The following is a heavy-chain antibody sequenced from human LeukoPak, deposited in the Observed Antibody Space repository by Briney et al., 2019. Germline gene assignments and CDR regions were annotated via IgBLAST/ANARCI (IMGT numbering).Heavy chain of an antibody. Sequence: SETLSLTCAVSGYSISSGDYWGWIRQPPGKGLEWIGNIYHSGSTFYNPSLKSRVTISVHTSKNQFSLKLSSVTAADTAVYYCARITGSYYYYYMDVWGKGTTVTVSS. CDR2: IYHSGST. J-gene: IGHJ6*03. V-gene: IGHV4-38-2*01. D-gene: IGHD3-10*01. CDR3: ARITGSYYYYYMDV. CDR1: GYSISSGDY.